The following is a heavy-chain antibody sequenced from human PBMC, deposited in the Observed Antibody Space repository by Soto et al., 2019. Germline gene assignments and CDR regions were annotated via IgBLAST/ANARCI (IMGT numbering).Heavy chain of an antibody. CDR3: ARDLHCGGDCYYGPFDY. CDR2: INQDGSEK. J-gene: IGHJ4*02. D-gene: IGHD2-21*02. Sequence: PGGSLRLSCAASGFTFSSYWVTWVRQAPGKGLEWVASINQDGSEKQYVDSVKGRFTISRDNAKNSLYMELNSLRSEDTAVYYCARDLHCGGDCYYGPFDYWGQGTLVTVSS. V-gene: IGHV3-7*03. CDR1: GFTFSSYW.